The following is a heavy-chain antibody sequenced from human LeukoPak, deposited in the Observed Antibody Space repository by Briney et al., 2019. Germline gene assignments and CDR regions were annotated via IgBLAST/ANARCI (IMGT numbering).Heavy chain of an antibody. Sequence: EASVKVSCKASGGTFSSYAISWVRQAPGQGLEWMGGIIPIFGTANYAQKFQGRVTITTDESTSTAYMELSSLRSEDTAVYYCARVGEGYFDYWGQGTLVTVSS. D-gene: IGHD3-3*01. CDR2: IIPIFGTA. J-gene: IGHJ4*02. CDR3: ARVGEGYFDY. CDR1: GGTFSSYA. V-gene: IGHV1-69*05.